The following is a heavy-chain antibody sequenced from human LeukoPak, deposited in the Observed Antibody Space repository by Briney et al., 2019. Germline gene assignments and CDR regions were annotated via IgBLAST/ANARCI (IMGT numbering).Heavy chain of an antibody. J-gene: IGHJ3*01. CDR1: GGSINSYY. CDR3: AICYTPANDYDFDL. CDR2: ISYSGST. V-gene: IGHV4-59*01. D-gene: IGHD2-8*01. Sequence: SETLSLTCTVSGGSINSYYWSWIRQPPGKRLEWIGYISYSGSTNYSPSLKSRVTMSVDTSRNQFSLKLSSVTAADTALYYCAICYTPANDYDFDLWGRGNIVTVSS.